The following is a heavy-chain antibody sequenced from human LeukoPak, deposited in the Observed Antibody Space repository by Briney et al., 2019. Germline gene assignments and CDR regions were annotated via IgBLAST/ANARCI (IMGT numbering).Heavy chain of an antibody. CDR1: GYTFTSYY. CDR3: AGARNSYGLEDF. J-gene: IGHJ4*02. CDR2: INPSGGST. Sequence: ASVKVSCKASGYTFTSYYIHWVRQAPGQGLEWMGIINPSGGSTNYAQKFQGRVTMARDTSTSTVCLELSSLRSEDTAIYYCAGARNSYGLEDFWGQGTLVTVFS. V-gene: IGHV1-46*01. D-gene: IGHD5-18*01.